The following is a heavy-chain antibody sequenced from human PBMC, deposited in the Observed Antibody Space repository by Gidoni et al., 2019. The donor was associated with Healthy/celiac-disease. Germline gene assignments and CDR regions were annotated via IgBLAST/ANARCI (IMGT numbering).Heavy chain of an antibody. Sequence: QVQLVQSGAEVKKPGSSVKVSCKASGGTFSSYAISWVRQAPGQGLEWMGRIIPILGIANYAQKFQGRVTITADKSTSTAYMELSSLRSEDTAVYYCARSYIVVVVAAKGGDWFDPWGQGTLVTVSS. D-gene: IGHD2-15*01. J-gene: IGHJ5*02. CDR3: ARSYIVVVVAAKGGDWFDP. CDR1: GGTFSSYA. V-gene: IGHV1-69*04. CDR2: IIPILGIA.